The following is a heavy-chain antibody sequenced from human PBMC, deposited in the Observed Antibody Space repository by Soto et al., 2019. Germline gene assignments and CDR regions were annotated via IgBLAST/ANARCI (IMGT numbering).Heavy chain of an antibody. D-gene: IGHD1-1*01. CDR2: ISWDSGTL. J-gene: IGHJ5*02. V-gene: IGHV3-9*01. CDR3: EQGRYPTMASPLDQ. Sequence: EVQLVESGGGLVQPGRSLRLSCAASGFTFDDYAMHWVRQAPGKGLEWISGISWDSGTLGYADSVKGRFIISRDDAKNSLYLQMNSLRGEDTALYYCEQGRYPTMASPLDQWGKGTLVTVSS. CDR1: GFTFDDYA.